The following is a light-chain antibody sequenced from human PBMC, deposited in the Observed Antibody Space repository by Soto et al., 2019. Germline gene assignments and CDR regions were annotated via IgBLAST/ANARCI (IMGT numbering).Light chain of an antibody. CDR3: QQRNSYPIT. V-gene: IGKV1-9*01. CDR1: QGIGSS. CDR2: TAS. J-gene: IGKJ5*01. Sequence: DIQLTQSPSLLSASVGDRVTITCRASQGIGSSLAWYHQKAGKAPKLLIHTASTLQSGVPSRFSGSGSGTEFTLIITSLQPEDFATYYCQQRNSYPITFGQGTRLEIK.